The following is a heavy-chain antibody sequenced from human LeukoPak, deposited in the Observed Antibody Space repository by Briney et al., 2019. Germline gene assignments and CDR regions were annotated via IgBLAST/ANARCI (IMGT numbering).Heavy chain of an antibody. J-gene: IGHJ6*02. V-gene: IGHV4-34*01. D-gene: IGHD4-23*01. CDR3: ARGRVRVVTQTRLYYYYGMDV. CDR2: INHSGST. CDR1: GVSIRSYY. Sequence: SETLSLTCTVSGVSIRSYYWSWIRQPPGKGLEWIGEINHSGSTNYNPSLKSRVTISVDTSKNQFSLKLSSVTAADTAVYYCARGRVRVVTQTRLYYYYGMDVWGQGTTVTVSS.